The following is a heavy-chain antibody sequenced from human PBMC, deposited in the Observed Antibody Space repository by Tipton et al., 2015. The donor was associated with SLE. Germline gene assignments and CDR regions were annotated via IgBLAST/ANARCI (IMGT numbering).Heavy chain of an antibody. Sequence: TLSLTCTVSGGSISSYYWSWIRQPPGKGLEWIGYIYTSGSTNYNPSLKSRVTISVDTSKNQFSLKLSSVTAADTAVYYCARHYGDYAKRSLNLWGQGTLVTVSS. D-gene: IGHD4-17*01. CDR1: GGSISSYY. J-gene: IGHJ4*02. CDR2: IYTSGST. CDR3: ARHYGDYAKRSLNL. V-gene: IGHV4-4*09.